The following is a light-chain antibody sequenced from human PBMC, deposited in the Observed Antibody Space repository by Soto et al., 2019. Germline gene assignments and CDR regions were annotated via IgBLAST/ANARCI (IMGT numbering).Light chain of an antibody. CDR2: EVS. CDR3: SSYTISSTWV. CDR1: NDDVGGYNF. Sequence: QSALTQPASVSGSRGQSITISCTGTNDDVGGYNFVSWFQQHPGKAPKLIISEVSNRPSGVSDRFSGSKSGNTASLTISGLQAGDEADYYCSSYTISSTWVFGGGTKLTVL. J-gene: IGLJ3*02. V-gene: IGLV2-14*01.